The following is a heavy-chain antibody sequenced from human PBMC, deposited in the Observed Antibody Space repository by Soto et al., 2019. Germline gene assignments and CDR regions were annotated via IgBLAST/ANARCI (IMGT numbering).Heavy chain of an antibody. J-gene: IGHJ4*02. CDR2: IYYSGST. CDR1: GGSISSGGYY. Sequence: QVQLQESGPGLVKPSQTLSLTCTVSGGSISSGGYYWSWIRQHPGKGLEWIGYIYYSGSTYYNPSLKRRVTISVDTSKNPSCLKLSSVTAADTAVYYCAKAGPGSSLSLDYWGQATRFIVSS. V-gene: IGHV4-31*03. CDR3: AKAGPGSSLSLDY. D-gene: IGHD3-10*01.